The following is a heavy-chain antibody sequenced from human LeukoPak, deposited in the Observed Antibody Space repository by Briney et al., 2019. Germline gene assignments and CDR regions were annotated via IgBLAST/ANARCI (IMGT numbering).Heavy chain of an antibody. D-gene: IGHD4-23*01. Sequence: GGSLRLSCAASGFTFDDYGMSWVRPAPGRGLEWVAGINWNGGSTGYADSVKGRFTISRDNAKNSLYLQMNSLRAEDTALYYCARDSAAGVNDYWGQGTLVTVSS. J-gene: IGHJ4*02. CDR1: GFTFDDYG. CDR2: INWNGGST. V-gene: IGHV3-20*04. CDR3: ARDSAAGVNDY.